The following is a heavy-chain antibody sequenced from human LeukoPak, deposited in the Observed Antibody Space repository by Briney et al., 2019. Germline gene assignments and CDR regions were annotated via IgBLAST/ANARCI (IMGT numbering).Heavy chain of an antibody. CDR3: ASSEQHTAMVPLIRFDY. J-gene: IGHJ4*02. Sequence: GASVKVSCKASGGTFSSYAISWVRQAPGQGLEWMGGIIPIFGTANYAQKFQGRVTITADESTSTAYMELSSLRSEDTAVYYCASSEQHTAMVPLIRFDYWGQGTLVTVSS. CDR2: IIPIFGTA. V-gene: IGHV1-69*13. CDR1: GGTFSSYA. D-gene: IGHD5-18*01.